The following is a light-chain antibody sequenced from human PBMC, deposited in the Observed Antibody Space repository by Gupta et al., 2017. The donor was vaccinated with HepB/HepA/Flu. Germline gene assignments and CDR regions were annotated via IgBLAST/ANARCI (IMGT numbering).Light chain of an antibody. V-gene: IGKV3-20*01. CDR1: QSVSSSY. CDR3: QQYGSSST. Sequence: EIVLTQSPGTLSWSPGERATLSCRASQSVSSSYLAWYQQKPGQAPRLLIYGASSRATGIPDRFSGSGSGTDVTLTISRLEPEDFAVYYCQQYGSSSTFGQGTKVEIK. J-gene: IGKJ1*01. CDR2: GAS.